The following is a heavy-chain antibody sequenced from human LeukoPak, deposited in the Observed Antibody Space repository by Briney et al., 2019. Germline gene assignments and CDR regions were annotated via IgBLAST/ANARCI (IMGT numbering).Heavy chain of an antibody. CDR3: ARGVGAVSNIDY. D-gene: IGHD2/OR15-2a*01. CDR1: GFTVSSNY. V-gene: IGHV3-53*04. Sequence: GGSLRLSCAASGFTVSSNYMSWVRQAPGKGLEWVSIIYSGGSTYYADSVKGRFTISRHNSKNTLYLQMNSLRAEDTAMYYCARGVGAVSNIDYWGQGTLVTVSS. CDR2: IYSGGST. J-gene: IGHJ4*02.